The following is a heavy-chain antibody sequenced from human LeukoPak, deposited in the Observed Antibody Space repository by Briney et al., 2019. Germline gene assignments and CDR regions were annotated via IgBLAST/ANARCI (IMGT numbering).Heavy chain of an antibody. CDR1: GGSFSGYY. D-gene: IGHD6-13*01. V-gene: IGHV4-34*01. CDR2: INHSGST. J-gene: IGHJ6*02. CDR3: AGSSWIHYYYYGMDV. Sequence: SETLSLTCAVYGGSFSGYYWSWIRQPPGKGLEWIGEINHSGSTNYNPSLKSRVTISVDTSKNLFSLKLSSVTAADTAVYYCAGSSWIHYYYYGMDVWGQGTTVTVSS.